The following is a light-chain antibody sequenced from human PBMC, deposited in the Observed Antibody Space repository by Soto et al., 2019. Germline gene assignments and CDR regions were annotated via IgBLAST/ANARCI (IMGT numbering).Light chain of an antibody. V-gene: IGKV1-39*01. Sequence: DIPMTQSPSSLSASVGDRVTITCRASQSISSYLNWYQQKPGKAPKLLIYAASSLQSGVPSRFSGRGSGTDFTLTISSLQPEDFATDYCQQSYSTPLTFGGGTKVEIK. CDR2: AAS. J-gene: IGKJ4*01. CDR1: QSISSY. CDR3: QQSYSTPLT.